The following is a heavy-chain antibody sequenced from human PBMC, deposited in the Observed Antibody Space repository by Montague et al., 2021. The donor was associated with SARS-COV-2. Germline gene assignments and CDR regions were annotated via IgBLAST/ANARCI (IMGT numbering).Heavy chain of an antibody. D-gene: IGHD3-22*01. CDR3: ARGRIEVSMIVVVMTGASYYMDV. V-gene: IGHV4-34*01. Sequence: SETLSLTCGVYGGSFSGHYWSWIRQPPGKGLEWIGEINHSGSTNYNPSLKSRVTIPVDTSKNQFSLKLRSVTAADTAVYYCARGRIEVSMIVVVMTGASYYMDVWGKGTTVTVSS. CDR2: INHSGST. J-gene: IGHJ6*03. CDR1: GGSFSGHY.